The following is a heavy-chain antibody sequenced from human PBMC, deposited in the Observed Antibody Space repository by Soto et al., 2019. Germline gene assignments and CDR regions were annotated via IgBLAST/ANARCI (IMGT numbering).Heavy chain of an antibody. CDR2: ISGRGGST. D-gene: IGHD3-22*01. Sequence: PGGSLRLSCAASGFTFSSYAMSGVGHAPGKGLEWVSAISGRGGSTYYADSVKGRFTISRDNSKNTLYLQMNSLRAEDTAVYYCAKDRAFPYDSSGYYDYWGQGTLVPVSS. V-gene: IGHV3-23*01. CDR1: GFTFSSYA. CDR3: AKDRAFPYDSSGYYDY. J-gene: IGHJ4*02.